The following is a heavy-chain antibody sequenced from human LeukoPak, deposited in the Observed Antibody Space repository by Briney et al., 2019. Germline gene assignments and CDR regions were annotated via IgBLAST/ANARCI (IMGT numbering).Heavy chain of an antibody. D-gene: IGHD2-2*01. CDR1: GYSFTSYW. V-gene: IGHV5-51*01. Sequence: GESLKISCKGSGYSFTSYWIGWVRQMPGKGLEWMGIIYPGDSDTRYSPSFQGQVTISADKSISTAYLQWSSLKASDTAMYYCARLGWYCSSTSCYRFDYWGQGTLVTVSS. J-gene: IGHJ4*02. CDR3: ARLGWYCSSTSCYRFDY. CDR2: IYPGDSDT.